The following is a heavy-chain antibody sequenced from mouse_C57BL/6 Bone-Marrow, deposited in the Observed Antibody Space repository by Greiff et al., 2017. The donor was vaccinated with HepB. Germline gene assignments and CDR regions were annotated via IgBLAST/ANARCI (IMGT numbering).Heavy chain of an antibody. J-gene: IGHJ1*03. CDR2: IYPGSGST. V-gene: IGHV1-55*01. CDR3: ARRGWDCWYFDV. D-gene: IGHD4-1*01. CDR1: GYTFTSYW. Sequence: QVQLQQPGAELVKPGASVKMSCKASGYTFTSYWITWVKQRPGQGLEWIGDIYPGSGSTNYNEKFKSKATLTVDTSSSTAYMQISSLTSEDSAVYYCARRGWDCWYFDVWGTGTTVTVSS.